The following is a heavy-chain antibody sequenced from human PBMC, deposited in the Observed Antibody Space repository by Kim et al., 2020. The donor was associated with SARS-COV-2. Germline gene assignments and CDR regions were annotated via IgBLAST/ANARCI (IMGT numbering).Heavy chain of an antibody. CDR3: ATYAFGSLYFDL. CDR1: GYTLTELS. V-gene: IGHV1-24*01. J-gene: IGHJ4*02. Sequence: ASVKVSCKVSGYTLTELSMHWVRQATGKGLEWMGGFDPEDVEIIYAQELQDRLTMTEDTTTETGYRELSSLESEETAGDYCATYAFGSLYFDLWGQGTLV. D-gene: IGHD2-2*01. CDR2: FDPEDVEI.